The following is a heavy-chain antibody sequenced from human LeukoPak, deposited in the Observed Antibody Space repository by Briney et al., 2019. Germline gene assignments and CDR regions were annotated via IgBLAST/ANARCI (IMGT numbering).Heavy chain of an antibody. CDR3: ARDYKSSCSGATCLYFDY. CDR2: ISAVNGDA. V-gene: IGHV1-18*01. D-gene: IGHD2-15*01. Sequence: GASVKVSCKASGYTFTSYGISWVRQAPGQGLEWMGWISAVNGDANSAHKFRGRLSMTMDTSTSTAYMELRSLRSDDTALYFCARDYKSSCSGATCLYFDYWGQGTLVTVSS. J-gene: IGHJ4*02. CDR1: GYTFTSYG.